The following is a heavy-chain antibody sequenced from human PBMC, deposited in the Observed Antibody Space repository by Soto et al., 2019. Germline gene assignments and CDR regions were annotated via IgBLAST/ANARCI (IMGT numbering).Heavy chain of an antibody. CDR2: INHSGST. V-gene: IGHV4-34*01. Sequence: SETLSLTCAVYGGSFSGYYWSWIRQPPEKGLEWIGEINHSGSTNYNPSLKSRVTISVDTSKNQFSLKLSSVTAADTAVYYCARAAGSGSYYRAIYYYYYGMDVWGQGTTVTVSS. D-gene: IGHD3-10*01. CDR3: ARAAGSGSYYRAIYYYYYGMDV. CDR1: GGSFSGYY. J-gene: IGHJ6*02.